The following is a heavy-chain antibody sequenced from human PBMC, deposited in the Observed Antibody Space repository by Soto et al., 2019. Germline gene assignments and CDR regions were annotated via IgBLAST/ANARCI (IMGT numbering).Heavy chain of an antibody. J-gene: IGHJ4*02. CDR3: AGGRGYGDYDSVC. CDR2: ISAYNGNT. D-gene: IGHD4-17*01. V-gene: IGHV1-18*01. CDR1: GYTFTSYG. Sequence: QVQLVQSGAEVKKPGASVKVSCKASGYTFTSYGISWARQAPGHWLAWMGWISAYNGNTNYAQNLQGRDTMPTETALCAAYVALMSWKRDDAAVNYGAGGRGYGDYDSVCWGQGTLVTVCS.